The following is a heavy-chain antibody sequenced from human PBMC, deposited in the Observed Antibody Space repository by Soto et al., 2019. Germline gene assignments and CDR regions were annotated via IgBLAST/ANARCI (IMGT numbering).Heavy chain of an antibody. D-gene: IGHD3-10*01. V-gene: IGHV4-31*03. CDR2: IYYSGNT. CDR1: GGSVSSGGYF. J-gene: IGHJ3*02. CDR3: ARDGHVGDDAGAKYRAFDI. Sequence: SETLSLTCTVSGGSVSSGGYFWGWIRQLPGQGLEWIGYIYYSGNTYYNPSLKSRVTISVDTSENQFSLRLNSVTAADTAVYYCARDGHVGDDAGAKYRAFDIWGQGTMVTV.